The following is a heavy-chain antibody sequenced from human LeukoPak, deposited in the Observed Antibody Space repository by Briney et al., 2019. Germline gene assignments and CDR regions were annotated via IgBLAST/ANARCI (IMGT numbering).Heavy chain of an antibody. V-gene: IGHV3-33*01. J-gene: IGHJ4*02. Sequence: GGSLRLSCAASGFTFSYSGMHWVRQAPGKGLEWVAGIWSDGSNKYYADSVKGRFTVSRDNSKNTLYLQMNGLRAEDTAVYYCARDFDYGSHYFDYWGRGTLVTVSS. CDR1: GFTFSYSG. D-gene: IGHD3-10*01. CDR3: ARDFDYGSHYFDY. CDR2: IWSDGSNK.